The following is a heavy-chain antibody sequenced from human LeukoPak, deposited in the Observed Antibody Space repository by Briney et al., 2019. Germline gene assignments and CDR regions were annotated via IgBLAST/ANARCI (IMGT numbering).Heavy chain of an antibody. CDR2: IYSGGTT. CDR1: GFTVTSNY. D-gene: IGHD2-21*02. CDR3: ATLGSIVWGWKGTASSL. V-gene: IGHV3-53*04. Sequence: GGSLRLSCAASGFTVTSNYISWVRQAPGKGLEWVAIIYSGGTTYYADSVKGRFTTSRHNSKNTLYLQMNSLRAEDTAVYYCATLGSIVWGWKGTASSLWGQGTLVTVSS. J-gene: IGHJ4*02.